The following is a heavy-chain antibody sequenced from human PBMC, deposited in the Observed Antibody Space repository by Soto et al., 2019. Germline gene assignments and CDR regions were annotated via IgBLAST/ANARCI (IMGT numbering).Heavy chain of an antibody. D-gene: IGHD1-26*01. V-gene: IGHV4-59*01. CDR1: VGYISSYY. CDR3: ASLSASPPTADY. J-gene: IGHJ4*02. CDR2: IYDSGST. Sequence: PAETLCFTCTFGVGYISSYYWIWLRQPPGKGLEWIGYIYDSGSTNYNPSRKSRVTISVDTSKNQLSLKLSSVTAADTAVYYCASLSASPPTADYWGQGTLVTVSS.